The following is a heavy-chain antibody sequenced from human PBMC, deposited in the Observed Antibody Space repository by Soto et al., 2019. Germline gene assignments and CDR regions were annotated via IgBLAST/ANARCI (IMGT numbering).Heavy chain of an antibody. Sequence: GGSLRLSCAASGFTFNEYYMAWIRQAPGKGLEWVSYIASTSGKTNYADSVKGRFTISRDNAKGSLYLQMNSLRVEDTAVYYCARDRPFWRSIDGMDVWGQGTTVTVSS. J-gene: IGHJ6*02. CDR1: GFTFNEYY. D-gene: IGHD6-6*01. CDR3: ARDRPFWRSIDGMDV. V-gene: IGHV3-11*06. CDR2: IASTSGKT.